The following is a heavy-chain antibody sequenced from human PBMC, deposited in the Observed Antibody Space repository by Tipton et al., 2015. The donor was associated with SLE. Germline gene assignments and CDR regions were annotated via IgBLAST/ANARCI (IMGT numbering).Heavy chain of an antibody. Sequence: TLSLTCAVYGGPFSGYYWNWIRQPPGKGLEWIGEINHLSMTNYNPSLKGRVTISVDTSKNQFSLKVSPVTAADTAVYFCARLRNGFYSDYDYWGQGTLVKVSA. D-gene: IGHD3-22*01. CDR2: INHLSMT. CDR3: ARLRNGFYSDYDY. V-gene: IGHV4-34*01. J-gene: IGHJ4*02. CDR1: GGPFSGYY.